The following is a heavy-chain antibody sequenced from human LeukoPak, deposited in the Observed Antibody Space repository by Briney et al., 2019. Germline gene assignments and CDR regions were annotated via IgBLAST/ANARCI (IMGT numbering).Heavy chain of an antibody. D-gene: IGHD3-9*01. Sequence: PGGSLRLSCAASGFTFSSYSMNWVRQAPGKGLEWVSYISSSSSTIYYADSVKGRFTISRDNAKNSLYLQMNSLRAEDTAVYYCARDQPNYDILTGYYPFDYWGRGTVVTVSS. CDR2: ISSSSSTI. V-gene: IGHV3-48*01. J-gene: IGHJ4*02. CDR3: ARDQPNYDILTGYYPFDY. CDR1: GFTFSSYS.